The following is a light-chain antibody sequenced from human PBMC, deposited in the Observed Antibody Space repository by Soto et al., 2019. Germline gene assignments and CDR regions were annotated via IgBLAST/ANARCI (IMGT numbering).Light chain of an antibody. CDR3: SSYTTSSTLE. V-gene: IGLV2-14*01. Sequence: QSVLTQPASVSESPGQSSTISCTGTSSDVGAYKYVSWYQQHPGKAPKLMIYDVSRRPSGVSNRFSGSKSGNTASLTISGLQAEDEADYYCSSYTTSSTLEFGGGTKLTVL. CDR2: DVS. CDR1: SSDVGAYKY. J-gene: IGLJ2*01.